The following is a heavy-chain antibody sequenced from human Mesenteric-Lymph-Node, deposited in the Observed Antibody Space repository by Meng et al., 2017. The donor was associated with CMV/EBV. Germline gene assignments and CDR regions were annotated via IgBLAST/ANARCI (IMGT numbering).Heavy chain of an antibody. V-gene: IGHV3-21*01. CDR3: ARDNGGYDFYNYGMDV. CDR1: GFTFSSYT. J-gene: IGHJ6*02. CDR2: IRSTTTYI. D-gene: IGHD3-22*01. Sequence: GESLKISCAASGFTFSSYTLNWVRQAPGKGLEWVSSIRSTTTYIYYAESVKGRFTISRDNAKRSLYLQMNSLRAEDTAVYYCARDNGGYDFYNYGMDVWGQGTTVTVSS.